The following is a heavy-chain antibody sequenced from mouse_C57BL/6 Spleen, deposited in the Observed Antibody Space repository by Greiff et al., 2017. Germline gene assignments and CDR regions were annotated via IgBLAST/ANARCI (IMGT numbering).Heavy chain of an antibody. CDR1: GYTFTSYW. D-gene: IGHD1-1*01. V-gene: IGHV1-69*01. CDR3: ARWDYGSSYHY. J-gene: IGHJ2*01. Sequence: QVQLQQPGAELVMPGASVKLSCKASGYTFTSYWMHWVKQRPGQGLEWIGEIDPSDSYTNYNQKFKGKSTLTVDKSSSTAYMQLSSLTSEDSAVYYCARWDYGSSYHYWGQGTTLTVSS. CDR2: IDPSDSYT.